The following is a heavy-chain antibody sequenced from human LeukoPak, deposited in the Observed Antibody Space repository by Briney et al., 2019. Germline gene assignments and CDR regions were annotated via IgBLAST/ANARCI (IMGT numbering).Heavy chain of an antibody. V-gene: IGHV3-21*01. Sequence: GGSLRLSCAASGFTFSSYSMNWVRQAPGKGLEWVSSISSSSSYIYYADSVKGRFTISRDNSKNTLYLQMNSLRAEDTAVYYCAKDRLQYCGGDCYSNYFDYWGQGTLVTVSS. J-gene: IGHJ4*02. CDR3: AKDRLQYCGGDCYSNYFDY. CDR1: GFTFSSYS. CDR2: ISSSSSYI. D-gene: IGHD2-21*02.